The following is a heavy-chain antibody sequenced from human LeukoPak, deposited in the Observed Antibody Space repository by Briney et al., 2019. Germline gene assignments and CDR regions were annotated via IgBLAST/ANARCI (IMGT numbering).Heavy chain of an antibody. Sequence: ASVKVSCKASGYTFTTYYMYWVRQATGQGLEWMGWMNPNSGNTGYAQKFQGRVTMTRNTSISTAYMELSSLRSEDTAVYYCARAGYSSSWYYYYYMDVWGKGTTVTISS. CDR1: GYTFTTYY. V-gene: IGHV1-8*02. J-gene: IGHJ6*03. D-gene: IGHD6-13*01. CDR2: MNPNSGNT. CDR3: ARAGYSSSWYYYYYMDV.